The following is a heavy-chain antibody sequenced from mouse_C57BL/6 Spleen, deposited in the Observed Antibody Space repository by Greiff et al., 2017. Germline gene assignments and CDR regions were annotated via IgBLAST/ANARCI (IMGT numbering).Heavy chain of an antibody. J-gene: IGHJ2*01. D-gene: IGHD1-1*01. CDR1: GYAFSSYW. Sequence: VKLMESGAELVKPGASVKISCKASGYAFSSYWMNWVKQRPGKGLEWIGQIYPGDGDTNYNGKFKGKATLTADKSSSTAYMQLSSLTSEDSAVYFCARADYYGSSPDYGGQGTTLTVSS. CDR2: IYPGDGDT. CDR3: ARADYYGSSPDY. V-gene: IGHV1-80*01.